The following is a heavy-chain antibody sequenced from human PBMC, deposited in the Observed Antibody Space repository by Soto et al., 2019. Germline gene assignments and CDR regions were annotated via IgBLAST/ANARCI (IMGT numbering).Heavy chain of an antibody. D-gene: IGHD3-9*01. V-gene: IGHV3-30-3*01. CDR1: GFTFSSYA. Sequence: QVQLVESGGGVVQPGRSLRLSCAASGFTFSSYAMHWVRQAPGKGLEWVAVISYDGSNKYYADSVKGRFTISRDNSKNTWYLQMNSLRAEDAAVYYCAREGDVLRYFDWLLKDGGDAFDIWGQGTMVTVSS. J-gene: IGHJ3*02. CDR2: ISYDGSNK. CDR3: AREGDVLRYFDWLLKDGGDAFDI.